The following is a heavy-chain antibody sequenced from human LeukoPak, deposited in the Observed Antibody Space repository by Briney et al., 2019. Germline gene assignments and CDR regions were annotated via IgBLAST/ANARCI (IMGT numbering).Heavy chain of an antibody. CDR1: GYTFTDYY. V-gene: IGHV1-2*02. Sequence: ASVTVSCKASGYTFTDYYIHWVRQAPGQGLEWMGYINPHSGGTSSPQKFQGRVTMTTDASISTAYMELSRLTSDDTAVYYCAREGNGLLSKDLDYWGQGTLVTVSS. CDR3: AREGNGLLSKDLDY. J-gene: IGHJ4*02. CDR2: INPHSGGT. D-gene: IGHD2-15*01.